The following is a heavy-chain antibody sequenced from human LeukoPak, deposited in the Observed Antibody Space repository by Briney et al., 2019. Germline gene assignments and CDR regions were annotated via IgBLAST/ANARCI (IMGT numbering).Heavy chain of an antibody. D-gene: IGHD2-15*01. J-gene: IGHJ5*02. Sequence: SGRSLRLSCAASGFTFSSYGMHWVRQAPGKGLEWVSYISSSGSTKYYADSVKGRFTISRDNAQNSLYLQMNSLRDEDTAVYYCAIEGYCSGGTCYTNWSDTWGQGTLVTVSS. V-gene: IGHV3-48*02. CDR1: GFTFSSYG. CDR2: ISSSGSTK. CDR3: AIEGYCSGGTCYTNWSDT.